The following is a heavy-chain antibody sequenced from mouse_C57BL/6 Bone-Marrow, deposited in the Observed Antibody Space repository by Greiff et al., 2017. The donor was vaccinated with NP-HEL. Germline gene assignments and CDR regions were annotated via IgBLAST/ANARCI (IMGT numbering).Heavy chain of an antibody. Sequence: VQLKESGPELVKPGASVKMSCKASGYTFTDYNMHWVKQSHGKSLEWIGYINPNNGGTGYNQKFKGKATLTVNKSSSTAYMELRSLTSEDSAVYYCARGGNWAWFAYWGQGTLVTVSA. D-gene: IGHD4-1*01. V-gene: IGHV1-22*01. CDR1: GYTFTDYN. CDR2: INPNNGGT. J-gene: IGHJ3*01. CDR3: ARGGNWAWFAY.